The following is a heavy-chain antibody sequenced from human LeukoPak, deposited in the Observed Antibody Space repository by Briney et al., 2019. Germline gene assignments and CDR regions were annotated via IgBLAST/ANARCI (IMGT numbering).Heavy chain of an antibody. Sequence: GGSLRLSCAASGFSFNDAWMSWVRQAPGKGQEWVGRIKRKTDGGTTDYAAPVKGRFTISRDDSKTSLYLQMNNLKTEDTAVYYCTTDTRRVVVPKWGQGTLVTVSS. V-gene: IGHV3-15*01. D-gene: IGHD2-15*01. CDR3: TTDTRRVVVPK. J-gene: IGHJ4*02. CDR1: GFSFNDAW. CDR2: IKRKTDGGTT.